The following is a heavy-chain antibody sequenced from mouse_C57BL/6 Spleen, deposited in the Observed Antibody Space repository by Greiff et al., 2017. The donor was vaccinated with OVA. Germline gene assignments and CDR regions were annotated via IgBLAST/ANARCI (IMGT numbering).Heavy chain of an antibody. CDR3: VRHEECLPSLYAMDY. V-gene: IGHV10-1*01. CDR2: IRSKSNNYAT. Sequence: EVKVIESGGGLVQPKGSLKLSCAASGFSFNTYAMNWVRPAPGKGLEWVARIRSKSNNYATYYADSVKDRFTISRDDSESMLYLQMNNLKTEDTAMYYCVRHEECLPSLYAMDYWGQGTSVTVSS. CDR1: GFSFNTYA. J-gene: IGHJ4*01. D-gene: IGHD6-2*01.